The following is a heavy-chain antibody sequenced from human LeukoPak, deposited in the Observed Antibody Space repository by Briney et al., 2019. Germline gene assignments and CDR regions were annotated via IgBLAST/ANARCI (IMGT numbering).Heavy chain of an antibody. CDR2: ISSSSSYI. D-gene: IGHD2-8*02. Sequence: GGSLRLSCAASGFTFSSYTMNWVRQAPGKGLEWVSSISSSSSYIYYADSVKGRFTISRDNAKNSLYLQMNSLRAEDTAVYYCARVTGGTTLDYWGQGTLVTVSS. CDR3: ARVTGGTTLDY. V-gene: IGHV3-21*01. CDR1: GFTFSSYT. J-gene: IGHJ4*02.